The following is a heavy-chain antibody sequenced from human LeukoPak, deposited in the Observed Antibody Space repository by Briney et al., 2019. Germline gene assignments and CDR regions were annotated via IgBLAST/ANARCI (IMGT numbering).Heavy chain of an antibody. D-gene: IGHD2-2*01. CDR3: ARRYCSSTSCSVGDAFDI. J-gene: IGHJ3*02. Sequence: NRGESLKISCKGSGYSFTSYWIGWVRQMPGKGLEWMGIIYPGDSDTRYSPSFQGQVTISADKSISTAYLQWSSLKASDTAMYYCARRYCSSTSCSVGDAFDIWGQGTMVTVSS. CDR1: GYSFTSYW. CDR2: IYPGDSDT. V-gene: IGHV5-51*01.